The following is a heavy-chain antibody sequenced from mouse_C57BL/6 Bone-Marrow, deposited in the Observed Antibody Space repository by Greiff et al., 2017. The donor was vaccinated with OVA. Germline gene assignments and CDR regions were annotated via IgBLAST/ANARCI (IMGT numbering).Heavy chain of an antibody. J-gene: IGHJ1*03. Sequence: QVQLKQSGPELVKPGASVKISCKASGYAFSSSWMNWVKQRPGKGLEWIGRIYPGDGDTNYNGKFKGKATLTADKSSITAYMQLSSLTSEDSAVYFCAVITTVVADWYFDVWGTGTTVTVSS. V-gene: IGHV1-82*01. CDR2: IYPGDGDT. D-gene: IGHD1-1*01. CDR3: AVITTVVADWYFDV. CDR1: GYAFSSSW.